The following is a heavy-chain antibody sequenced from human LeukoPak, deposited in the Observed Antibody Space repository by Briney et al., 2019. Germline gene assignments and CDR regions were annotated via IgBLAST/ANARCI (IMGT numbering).Heavy chain of an antibody. Sequence: ASVKVSCKASGYTFTSYGISWVRQAPGQGLEWMGWISAYNGNTNYAQELQGRVTMTTDTSTSTAYMELRSLRSDDTAVYYCARALSSRPWVYYDFWSSYYYYMDVWGKGTTVTVSS. J-gene: IGHJ6*03. V-gene: IGHV1-18*01. D-gene: IGHD3-3*01. CDR3: ARALSSRPWVYYDFWSSYYYYMDV. CDR2: ISAYNGNT. CDR1: GYTFTSYG.